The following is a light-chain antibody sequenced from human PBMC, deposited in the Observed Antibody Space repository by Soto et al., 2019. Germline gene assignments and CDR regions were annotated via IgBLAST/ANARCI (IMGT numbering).Light chain of an antibody. Sequence: EIVMTQSPATLSVSPGERVTLSCSASHSVISNLAWYQHKPGQAPRLLISYASTGATVIQARFTVSGYGTDFTLRINSLQSEDFAIYYCQQFPRWPVPFGGGAKVEI. V-gene: IGKV3-15*01. CDR3: QQFPRWPVP. CDR2: YAS. CDR1: HSVISN. J-gene: IGKJ4*01.